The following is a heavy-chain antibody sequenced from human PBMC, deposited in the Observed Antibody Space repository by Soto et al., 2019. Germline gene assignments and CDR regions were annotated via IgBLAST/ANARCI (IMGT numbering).Heavy chain of an antibody. D-gene: IGHD2-21*02. CDR1: GGTFSSYA. CDR3: ARDPRGGNSPLPDAFDI. Sequence: SVKVSCKASGGTFSSYAISWVRQAPGQGLEWMGGIIPIFGTANYAQKFQGRVTITADESTSTAYMELSSLRSEDTAVYYCARDPRGGNSPLPDAFDIWGQGTMVAVSS. J-gene: IGHJ3*02. CDR2: IIPIFGTA. V-gene: IGHV1-69*13.